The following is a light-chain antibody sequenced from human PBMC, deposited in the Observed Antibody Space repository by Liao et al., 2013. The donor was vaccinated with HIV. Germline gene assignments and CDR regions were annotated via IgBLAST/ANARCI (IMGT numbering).Light chain of an antibody. Sequence: SYELTQPPSVSVSPGQTASITCSGDRLGDKYACWYQQKPGQSPVLVIYQDFKRPSGIPERFSGSNSGNTATLTISGTQAMDEADYYCQVWDRSGDPSYVFGTGTKVTV. CDR2: QDF. V-gene: IGLV3-1*01. J-gene: IGLJ1*01. CDR3: QVWDRSGDPSYV. CDR1: RLGDKY.